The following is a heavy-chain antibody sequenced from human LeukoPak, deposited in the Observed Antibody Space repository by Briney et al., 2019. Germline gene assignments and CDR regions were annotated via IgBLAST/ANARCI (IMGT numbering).Heavy chain of an antibody. V-gene: IGHV1-2*02. D-gene: IGHD6-13*01. J-gene: IGHJ4*02. CDR2: INPDSGGT. CDR3: ARVKYRAAGDKQY. CDR1: GYTFTDSY. Sequence: AASVKVSCKASGYTFTDSYIHWVRQAPGQGLEWMGWINPDSGGTNYAQKFQGRVTMTRDTPITTVYMELSRLRSDDTAVYYCARVKYRAAGDKQYWGRGTLVTVSS.